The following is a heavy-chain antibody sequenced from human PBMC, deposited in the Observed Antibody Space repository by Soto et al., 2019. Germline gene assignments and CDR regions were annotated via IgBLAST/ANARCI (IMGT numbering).Heavy chain of an antibody. CDR1: GYSFTSLD. Sequence: QVQLVQSGAEVREPGASVKVSCKASGYSFTSLDSNWVRQTAGQGLEWMGWMQPSTGRTGYAQKFQGRVTMTRDTSINTASMALTTLTDDDTAFSYCARVVSAGVDYWGQGTLVTVSS. CDR2: MQPSTGRT. CDR3: ARVVSAGVDY. J-gene: IGHJ4*02. V-gene: IGHV1-8*01. D-gene: IGHD1-26*01.